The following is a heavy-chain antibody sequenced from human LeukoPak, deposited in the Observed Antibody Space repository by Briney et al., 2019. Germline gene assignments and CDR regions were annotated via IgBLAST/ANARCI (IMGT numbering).Heavy chain of an antibody. CDR2: IKQDGSET. V-gene: IGHV3-7*05. J-gene: IGHJ6*02. CDR1: GFTFSNYW. CDR3: ARDPYSSSWSYGMDV. Sequence: GGSLRLSCTASGFTFSNYWMSWVRQTPEKGLEWVANIKQDGSETVYVDSVKGRFTISRDNAQSSLYLQMNSLRAEDTAVYCCARDPYSSSWSYGMDVWGQGTAVTVSS. D-gene: IGHD6-13*01.